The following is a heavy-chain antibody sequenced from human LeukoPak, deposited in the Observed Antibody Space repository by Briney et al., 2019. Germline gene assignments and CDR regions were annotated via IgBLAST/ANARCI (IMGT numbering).Heavy chain of an antibody. CDR2: INWNGGST. D-gene: IGHD2-8*01. CDR3: ARDPGYCTNGVCYPSTYMDV. V-gene: IGHV3-20*04. CDR1: GFTFDDYG. Sequence: GGSLRFSCAASGFTFDDYGMSWVRQAPGKGLEWVSGINWNGGSTGYADSVKGRFTISRDNAKNSLYLQMNSLRAEDTALYYCARDPGYCTNGVCYPSTYMDVWGKGTTVTVSS. J-gene: IGHJ6*03.